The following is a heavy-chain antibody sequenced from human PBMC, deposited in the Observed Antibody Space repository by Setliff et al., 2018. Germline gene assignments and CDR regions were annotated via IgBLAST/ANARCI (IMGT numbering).Heavy chain of an antibody. CDR3: AKERYFDWFFEN. CDR2: VHASGSP. D-gene: IGHD3-9*01. V-gene: IGHV4-61*02. Sequence: LSLTCTVSGGFIRSGSFYWSWIRQSAEKGLEWIGRVHASGSPNYNPSFKGRVTISLDTSTNQFSLNLNSVTAADTAVYYCAKERYFDWFFENWGQGTLVTVSS. CDR1: GGFIRSGSFY. J-gene: IGHJ4*02.